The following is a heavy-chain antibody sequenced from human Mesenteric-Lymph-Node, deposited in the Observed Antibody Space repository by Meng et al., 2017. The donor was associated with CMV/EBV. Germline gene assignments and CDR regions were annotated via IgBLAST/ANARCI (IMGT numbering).Heavy chain of an antibody. D-gene: IGHD6-19*01. V-gene: IGHV3-74*01. Sequence: GESLKISCAASGFTFSGFWMHWVRQTPGKGLVWVSRIDGGGISTAYEDSVQGRFTISRDNDKNTLYLQMSSLRAEDTAVYYCARDGPGAGKSSWYISYWGQGTLVTVSS. CDR1: GFTFSGFW. CDR2: IDGGGIST. J-gene: IGHJ4*02. CDR3: ARDGPGAGKSSWYISY.